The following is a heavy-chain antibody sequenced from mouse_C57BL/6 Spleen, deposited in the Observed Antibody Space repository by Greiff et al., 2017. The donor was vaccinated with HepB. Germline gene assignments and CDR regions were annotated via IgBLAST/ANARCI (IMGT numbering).Heavy chain of an antibody. V-gene: IGHV1-69*01. CDR3: ARNYYGSSYHFDY. CDR1: GYTFTSYW. D-gene: IGHD1-1*01. J-gene: IGHJ2*01. CDR2: IDPSDSYT. Sequence: VQLQQPGAELVMPGASVKLSCKASGYTFTSYWMHWVKQRPGQGLEWIGEIDPSDSYTNYNQKFKGKSTLTVDKSSSTAYMQLSSLTSEDSAVYYCARNYYGSSYHFDYWGQGTTLTVSS.